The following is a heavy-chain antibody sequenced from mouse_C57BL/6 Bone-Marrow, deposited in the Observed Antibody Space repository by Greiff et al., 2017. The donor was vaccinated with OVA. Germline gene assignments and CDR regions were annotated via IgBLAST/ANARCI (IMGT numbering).Heavy chain of an antibody. Sequence: QVQLQQPGAELVKPGASVKMSCKASGYTFTSYWITWVKQRPGQGLEWIGVIYPGSGSTNYNEKFKSKATLTVDTSSSTAYMQLSSLTSEDSAVYYCASSNYLYYYAMDYWGQGTAVTVSS. CDR1: GYTFTSYW. CDR2: IYPGSGST. CDR3: ASSNYLYYYAMDY. V-gene: IGHV1-55*01. D-gene: IGHD2-5*01. J-gene: IGHJ4*01.